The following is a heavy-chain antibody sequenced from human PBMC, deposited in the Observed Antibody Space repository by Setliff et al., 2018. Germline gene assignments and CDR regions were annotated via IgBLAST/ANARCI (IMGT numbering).Heavy chain of an antibody. D-gene: IGHD4-17*01. CDR1: GYSFTSYW. V-gene: IGHV5-51*01. Sequence: GESLKISCKGSGYSFTSYWIGWVRRMPGKGLEWMGIINPEDSETKYSPSFQGQVTFSADRSITTAYLQWSSLKASDTAMYYCARLGSDYNHETGFYHAMDVWGQGTTVTVSS. CDR3: ARLGSDYNHETGFYHAMDV. J-gene: IGHJ6*02. CDR2: INPEDSET.